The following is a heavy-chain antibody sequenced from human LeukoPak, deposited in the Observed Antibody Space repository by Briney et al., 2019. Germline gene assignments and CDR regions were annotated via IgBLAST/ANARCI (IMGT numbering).Heavy chain of an antibody. Sequence: GASVKVSCKASGYTFTSYYMHWVRQAPGQGLEWMGIINPSGGSTSYAQKFQGRVTMTRDMSTSTVYMELSSLRSEDTAVYYCARDYSSSVVGDYYYYYYMDVWGKGTTVTVSS. V-gene: IGHV1-46*01. J-gene: IGHJ6*03. CDR3: ARDYSSSVVGDYYYYYYMDV. CDR1: GYTFTSYY. D-gene: IGHD6-6*01. CDR2: INPSGGST.